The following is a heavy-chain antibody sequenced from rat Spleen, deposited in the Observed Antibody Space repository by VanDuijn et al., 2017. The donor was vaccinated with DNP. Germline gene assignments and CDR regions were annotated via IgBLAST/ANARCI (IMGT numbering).Heavy chain of an antibody. V-gene: IGHV5S14*01. D-gene: IGHD1-12*03. CDR3: ARGGDGYDY. CDR2: INTGGDDT. Sequence: EVQLVESGGGLIQPGRSLKLSCTASGFTFRNYGMAWVRQTPTKSLEWVASINTGGDDTYYRDSVKGRFTISRDNAKNTQYLQMDSLRSEDTATYYCARGGDGYDYWGQGVMVTVSS. CDR1: GFTFRNYG. J-gene: IGHJ2*01.